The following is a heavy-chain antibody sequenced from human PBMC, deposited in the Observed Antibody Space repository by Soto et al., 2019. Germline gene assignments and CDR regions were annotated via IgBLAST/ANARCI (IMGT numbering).Heavy chain of an antibody. CDR1: GGSISSGDYY. V-gene: IGHV4-30-4*01. CDR2: IYYGGST. CDR3: ARDPSRLPSNRWFDP. D-gene: IGHD4-17*01. J-gene: IGHJ5*02. Sequence: SETLSLTCTVSGGSISSGDYYWSWIRQPPGKGLEWIGYIYYGGSTYYNPSLKSRVTISVDTSKNQFSLKLSSVTAADTAVYYCARDPSRLPSNRWFDPWGQGTLVTVSS.